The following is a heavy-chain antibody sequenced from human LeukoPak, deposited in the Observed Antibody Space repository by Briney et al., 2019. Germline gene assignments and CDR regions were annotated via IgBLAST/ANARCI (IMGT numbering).Heavy chain of an antibody. V-gene: IGHV1-18*01. Sequence: ASVKVSCKASGYTFTTYGISWVRQAPGQGLEWMGWINTYNGNTNYAQKLQGRVTMTTDTSTSTAYMELRSLTSDDTAVYYCARSSVVTAMVHLEYWGQGTLVTVSS. J-gene: IGHJ4*02. CDR3: ARSSVVTAMVHLEY. CDR2: INTYNGNT. CDR1: GYTFTTYG. D-gene: IGHD2-21*02.